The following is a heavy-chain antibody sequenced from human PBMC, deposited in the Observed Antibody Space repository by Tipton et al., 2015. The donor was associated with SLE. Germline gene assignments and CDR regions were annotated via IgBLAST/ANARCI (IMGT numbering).Heavy chain of an antibody. CDR1: GGSISGSNYY. CDR3: ARDVEFSTVSIFGLVP. Sequence: TLSLTCTVSGGSISGSNYYWAWIRQPPQKGLEWVGNIYHTGSTHYNPSLRNRVTISIDTSNNQFFLNLSTVTDADTAIYYCARDVEFSTVSIFGLVPWGQGLQVTVSP. V-gene: IGHV4-39*07. J-gene: IGHJ4*02. CDR2: IYHTGST. D-gene: IGHD3/OR15-3a*01.